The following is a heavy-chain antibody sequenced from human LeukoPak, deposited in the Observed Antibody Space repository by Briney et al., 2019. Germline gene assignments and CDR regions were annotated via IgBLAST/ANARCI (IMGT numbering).Heavy chain of an antibody. Sequence: ASVKVSCKASGYTFTSYAMNWVRQAPGRGLEWMGWINTSTGNPTYAQGFTGRFVFSLDTSVSTAYLQISSLKAEDTAVYFCARVRGVRPRHFDYWGQGTLVTVSS. CDR3: ARVRGVRPRHFDY. CDR2: INTSTGNP. CDR1: GYTFTSYA. D-gene: IGHD3-10*01. J-gene: IGHJ4*02. V-gene: IGHV7-4-1*02.